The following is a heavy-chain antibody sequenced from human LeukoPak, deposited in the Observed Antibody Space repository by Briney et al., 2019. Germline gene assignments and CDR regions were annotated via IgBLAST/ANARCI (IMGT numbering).Heavy chain of an antibody. V-gene: IGHV4-30-4*02. CDR3: ARDVSALGYNYVR. CDR2: IYYSGST. J-gene: IGHJ4*02. D-gene: IGHD5-18*01. Sequence: QVQLQESGPGLVKPSEILSLTCTVSGGSVSNYYWSWIRQPPGQGLELIGYIYYSGSTYYNPSLKSRVTISVDTSKNQFSLKLSSVTAADTAVYYCARDVSALGYNYVRWGQGTLVSVSS. CDR1: GGSVSNYY.